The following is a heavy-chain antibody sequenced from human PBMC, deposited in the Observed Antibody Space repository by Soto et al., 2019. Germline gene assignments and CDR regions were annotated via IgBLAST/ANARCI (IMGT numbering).Heavy chain of an antibody. Sequence: PGGSLRLSCAASGFTFSSYGMHWVRQAPGKGLEWVAVISYDGSNKYYADSVKGRFTISRDNSKNTLYLQMNSLRAEDTAVYYCAKDQGAGPAAGTSRNYYYGMDVWGQGTTVTVSS. CDR3: AKDQGAGPAAGTSRNYYYGMDV. V-gene: IGHV3-30*18. J-gene: IGHJ6*02. D-gene: IGHD6-13*01. CDR2: ISYDGSNK. CDR1: GFTFSSYG.